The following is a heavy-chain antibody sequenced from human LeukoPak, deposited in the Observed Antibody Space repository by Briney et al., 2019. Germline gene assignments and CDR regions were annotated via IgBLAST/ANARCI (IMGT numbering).Heavy chain of an antibody. V-gene: IGHV1-46*03. CDR1: GYTFTSYY. D-gene: IGHD3-3*01. CDR2: INPSGGST. Sequence: ASVKVSCKASGYTFTSYYMHWVRQAPGQGLEWMGIINPSGGSTSYAQKFQGRVTMTRDTSTSTVYMELSSLRSEDTAVYYCARDSSYYDFWSGYYYYFDYWGQGTLDTVSS. CDR3: ARDSSYYDFWSGYYYYFDY. J-gene: IGHJ4*02.